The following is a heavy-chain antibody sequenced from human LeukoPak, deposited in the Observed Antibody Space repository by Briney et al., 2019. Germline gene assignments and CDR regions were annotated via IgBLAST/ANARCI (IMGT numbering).Heavy chain of an antibody. V-gene: IGHV3-30*18. CDR2: ISYDGSTT. CDR3: AKGIAAAGEPFDY. D-gene: IGHD6-13*01. CDR1: GFTFSSYG. Sequence: PGGSLRLSCAASGFTFSSYGLHWVRQAPGKGLQWVAVISYDGSTTYYTDSVKGRFTISRDNSKNTLYLQMNSLRAEDTAVYYCAKGIAAAGEPFDYWGQGTLVTVSS. J-gene: IGHJ4*02.